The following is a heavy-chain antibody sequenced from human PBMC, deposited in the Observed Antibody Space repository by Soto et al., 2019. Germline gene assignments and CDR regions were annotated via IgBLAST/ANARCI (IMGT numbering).Heavy chain of an antibody. CDR1: GFTFSDNY. D-gene: IGHD3-22*01. Sequence: PGGSLRLSCAASGFTFSDNYISWIRQAPGKGLEWVSYISSSGSIIYYADSVKGRFTISRDNAKNSPYLQMNSLRAEDTAVYYCARDLGYYESDGYFDYWGQGALVTVSS. J-gene: IGHJ4*02. V-gene: IGHV3-11*01. CDR3: ARDLGYYESDGYFDY. CDR2: ISSSGSII.